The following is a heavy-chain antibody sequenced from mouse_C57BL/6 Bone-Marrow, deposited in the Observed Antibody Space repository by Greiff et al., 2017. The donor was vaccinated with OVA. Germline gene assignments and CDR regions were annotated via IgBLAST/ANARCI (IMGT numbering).Heavy chain of an antibody. CDR2: IDPETGGT. CDR3: TRDYYGSSHWYFDV. CDR1: GYTFTDYE. J-gene: IGHJ1*03. V-gene: IGHV1-15*01. Sequence: VKLKQSGAELVRPGASVTLSCKASGYTFTDYEMHWVKQTPVHGLEWIGAIDPETGGTAYNQKFKGKAILTADKSSSTAYMELRSLTSEDSAGYYCTRDYYGSSHWYFDVWGTGTTVTVAS. D-gene: IGHD1-1*01.